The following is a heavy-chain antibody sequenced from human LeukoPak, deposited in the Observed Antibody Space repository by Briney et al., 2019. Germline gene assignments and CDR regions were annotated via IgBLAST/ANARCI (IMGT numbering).Heavy chain of an antibody. V-gene: IGHV4-39*01. CDR3: ARHAGYSSSWXILAFDI. D-gene: IGHD6-13*01. CDR2: IYYSGST. J-gene: IGHJ3*02. CDR1: GGSISSSSYY. Sequence: SETLSLTCTVSGGSISSSSYYWGWIRQPPGKGLEWIGSIYYSGSTYYNPSLKSRVTISVDTSKNQFSLKLSSVTAADTAVYYCARHAGYSSSWXILAFDIWGQGTMVTVSS.